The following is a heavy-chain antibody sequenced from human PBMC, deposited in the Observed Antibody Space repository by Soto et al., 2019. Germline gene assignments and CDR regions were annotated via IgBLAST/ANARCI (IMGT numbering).Heavy chain of an antibody. CDR1: DGYISSGGYY. D-gene: IGHD6-13*01. Sequence: SDTLSLTCPVSDGYISSGGYYWSWIRQHPGKGLEWIGYIYYSGSTYYNPSLKSRITINPDTSKNQFSLQLNSVTPEDTAVYYCARERAAAAQDYWGQGTLVTVAS. CDR2: IYYSGST. J-gene: IGHJ4*02. CDR3: ARERAAAAQDY. V-gene: IGHV4-31*03.